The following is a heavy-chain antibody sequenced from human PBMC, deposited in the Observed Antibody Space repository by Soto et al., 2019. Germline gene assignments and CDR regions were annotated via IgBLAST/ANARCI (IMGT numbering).Heavy chain of an antibody. V-gene: IGHV4-31*03. D-gene: IGHD1-26*01. CDR2: IYYSGST. J-gene: IGHJ4*02. CDR3: ARAESIVGANFDY. Sequence: QVQLQESGPGLVKPSQTLSLTCTVSGGSISSGGYYWSWIRQQPGKGLEWIGYIYYSGSTYYNPSLKRRVTISVDTSKNQFSLKLSSVTAAGPAVYYCARAESIVGANFDYWVQGTLVTVSS. CDR1: GGSISSGGYY.